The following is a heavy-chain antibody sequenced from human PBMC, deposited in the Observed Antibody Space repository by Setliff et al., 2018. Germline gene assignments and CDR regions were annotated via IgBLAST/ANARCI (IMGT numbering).Heavy chain of an antibody. D-gene: IGHD3-22*01. CDR1: GDSMNDNH. CDR3: ARGRYYESNSYYFPFDF. J-gene: IGHJ4*02. V-gene: IGHV4-4*08. Sequence: SETLSLTCTVPGDSMNDNHWTWMRQPPGKGLEWIGYIYTSGGTNYNPSLKSRVTMSVDTSRNQLSLTLSSVTAADTAVYYCARGRYYESNSYYFPFDFWGQGMLVTVSS. CDR2: IYTSGGT.